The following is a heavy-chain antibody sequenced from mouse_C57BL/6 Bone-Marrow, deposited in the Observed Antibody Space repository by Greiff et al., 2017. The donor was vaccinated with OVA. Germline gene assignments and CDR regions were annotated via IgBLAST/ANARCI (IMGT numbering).Heavy chain of an antibody. CDR3: ERVRGDYCYGSDY. J-gene: IGHJ2*01. CDR2: INPNNGGT. Sequence: EVQLQQSGPELVKPGASVKISCKASGYTFTDYYMNWVQQSHGKSLEWIGDINPNNGGTSYNQTFTGKATLTVDKSSSPAYMELRSLTSEDSAVYDCERVRGDYCYGSDYWGKGTTLTVSS. CDR1: GYTFTDYY. V-gene: IGHV1-26*01. D-gene: IGHD1-1*01.